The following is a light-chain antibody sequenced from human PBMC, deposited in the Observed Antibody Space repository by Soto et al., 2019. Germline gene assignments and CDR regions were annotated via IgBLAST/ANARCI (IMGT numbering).Light chain of an antibody. J-gene: IGKJ4*01. V-gene: IGKV3D-11*01. CDR3: QQRSNWLT. Sequence: EIVLTQSPATLSSFPGDRVTLSCRASQAVNTRLAWYQHKPGQAPRLLIYDASNRATGIPARFSGSGSGTDFTLTISSLEPEDFAVYYCQQRSNWLTFGGGTKVEIK. CDR1: QAVNTR. CDR2: DAS.